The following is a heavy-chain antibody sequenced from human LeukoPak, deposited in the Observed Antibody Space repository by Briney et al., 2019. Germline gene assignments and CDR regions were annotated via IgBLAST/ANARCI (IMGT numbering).Heavy chain of an antibody. CDR2: IYTSGST. V-gene: IGHV4-4*07. CDR3: ARPGSAGSGISSNYYMDV. Sequence: SETLSLTCSVSGASISGYYWTWIRQPAGQGLEWVGRIYTSGSTNYNPSLKGRVSISVDTSKNQFSLKLSSVTAADTAVYYCARPGSAGSGISSNYYMDVWGKGTPVTVSS. J-gene: IGHJ6*03. D-gene: IGHD3-10*01. CDR1: GASISGYY.